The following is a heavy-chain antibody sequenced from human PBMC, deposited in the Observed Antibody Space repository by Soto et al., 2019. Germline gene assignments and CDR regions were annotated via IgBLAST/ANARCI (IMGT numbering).Heavy chain of an antibody. Sequence: EVQLVESGGGLVEPGGSLRLSCAASGFNFSTSWMHWVRQAPGKGLEWVGRIKSKTDGGTTDYAAPVNGRLIISRDDSKYTRYLQINILKMDDTAVYYCSALGVWGQGTTVTVSS. CDR3: SALGV. J-gene: IGHJ6*02. CDR1: GFNFSTSW. CDR2: IKSKTDGGTT. D-gene: IGHD1-26*01. V-gene: IGHV3-15*07.